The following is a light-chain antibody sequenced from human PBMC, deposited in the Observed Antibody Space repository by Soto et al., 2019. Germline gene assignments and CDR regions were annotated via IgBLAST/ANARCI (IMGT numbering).Light chain of an antibody. CDR2: GNS. J-gene: IGLJ1*01. CDR3: QSYDSRLSGSGV. V-gene: IGLV1-40*01. CDR1: SSNIGAGYD. Sequence: QSVLTQPPSVSGAPGQRVTISCTGSSSNIGAGYDVHWYQQLPGTAPKLLIYGNSNRPSGVPDRFSGSKSGTSASLAITGLHAEDEADYYCQSYDSRLSGSGVFGTGTKLTVL.